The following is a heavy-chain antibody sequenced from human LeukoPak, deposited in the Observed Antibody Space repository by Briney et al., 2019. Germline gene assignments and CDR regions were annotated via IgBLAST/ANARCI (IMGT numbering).Heavy chain of an antibody. D-gene: IGHD2-15*01. J-gene: IGHJ3*02. CDR3: ARVKGGIVVMVAATYDAFDI. V-gene: IGHV1-2*02. Sequence: ASVKVSCKASGYTFTGYYMHWVRQAPGQGLEWMGWINPNSGGTNYAQEFQGRVTMTRDTSISTAYMELSRLRSDDTAVYYCARVKGGIVVMVAATYDAFDIWGQGTMVTVSS. CDR1: GYTFTGYY. CDR2: INPNSGGT.